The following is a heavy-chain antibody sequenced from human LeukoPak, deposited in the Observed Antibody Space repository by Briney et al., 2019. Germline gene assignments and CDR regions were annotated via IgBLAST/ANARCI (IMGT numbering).Heavy chain of an antibody. Sequence: ASVKVSCKASGYSVTSYGIIWVRQAPGQGLEWMGWISTYDGNTNYAQRVQGRLTMTTDSSTSTAYMELRSLTSDDGAVYYCAKLGAPVGYSPTDYWGQGTLVTVSS. J-gene: IGHJ4*02. D-gene: IGHD7-27*01. CDR1: GYSVTSYG. V-gene: IGHV1-18*04. CDR2: ISTYDGNT. CDR3: AKLGAPVGYSPTDY.